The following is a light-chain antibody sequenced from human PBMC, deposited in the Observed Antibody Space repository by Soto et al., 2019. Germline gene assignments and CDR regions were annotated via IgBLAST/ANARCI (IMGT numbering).Light chain of an antibody. V-gene: IGKV3-20*01. CDR3: QQYGSSPIT. J-gene: IGKJ5*01. Sequence: EIVLTQSPGTLSLSPGERATLSCRAVQSVTSTYMAWYQQKPGQAPRLLIYGASSRATGIPDRFSGSGSGTDFTLTISRLEPEDFAVYYCQQYGSSPITFGQGTRLEIK. CDR1: QSVTSTY. CDR2: GAS.